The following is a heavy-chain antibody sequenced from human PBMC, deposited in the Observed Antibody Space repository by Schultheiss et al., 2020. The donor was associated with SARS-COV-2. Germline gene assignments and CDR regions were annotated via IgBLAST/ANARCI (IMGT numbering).Heavy chain of an antibody. J-gene: IGHJ5*02. Sequence: GGSLRLSCAASGFTFDDYAMHWVRQAPGKGLEWVSYISSSGSTIYYADSVKGRFTISRDNAKNSLYLQMNSLRAVDTAVYYCATLPRAIPAAIPGSFWFDPWGQGTLVTVSS. V-gene: IGHV3-11*01. CDR3: ATLPRAIPAAIPGSFWFDP. CDR1: GFTFDDYA. CDR2: ISSSGSTI. D-gene: IGHD2-2*02.